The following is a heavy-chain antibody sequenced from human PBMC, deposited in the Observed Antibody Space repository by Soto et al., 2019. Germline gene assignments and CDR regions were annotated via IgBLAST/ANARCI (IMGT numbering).Heavy chain of an antibody. D-gene: IGHD2-21*01. CDR2: INPSGGST. CDR3: ARGWGVVVLMREGIFGY. CDR1: GYTFTSYY. Sequence: GASVKVSCKASGYTFTSYYMHWVRQAPGQGLEWMGIINPSGGSTSYAQKFQGRVTMTRDTSTSTVYMELSSLRSEDTAVYYCARGWGVVVLMREGIFGYWGQGTLVTVSS. J-gene: IGHJ4*02. V-gene: IGHV1-46*01.